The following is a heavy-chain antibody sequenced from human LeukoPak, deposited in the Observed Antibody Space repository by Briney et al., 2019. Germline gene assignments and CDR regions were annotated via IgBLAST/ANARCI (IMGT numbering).Heavy chain of an antibody. CDR1: GFTFSSYN. CDR2: ISSSSGYI. V-gene: IGHV3-21*04. CDR3: ATAHSSGYYDVS. J-gene: IGHJ5*02. D-gene: IGHD3-22*01. Sequence: GGSLRLSCAASGFTFSSYNMNWVRQAPGKGLEWVSSISSSSGYIYYADSVKGRFTISRDNSKNTVYLQMNSLRAEDTAVYYCATAHSSGYYDVSLGQGTLVTVSS.